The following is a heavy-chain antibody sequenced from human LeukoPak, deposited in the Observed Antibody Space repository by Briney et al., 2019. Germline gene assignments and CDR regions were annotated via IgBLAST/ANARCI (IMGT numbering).Heavy chain of an antibody. J-gene: IGHJ4*02. CDR1: GFSFSNYW. CDR2: INSDATTT. D-gene: IGHD5-24*01. Sequence: PGGSLRLSCAASGFSFSNYWMHWVRQAPGEGLVWVSRINSDATTTSYADSVKGRFTISRDNAKNTLYLQMDTLRAEDTAVYYCARKAPGDGYNSKSGDHFDYWGQGTLVTVSS. CDR3: ARKAPGDGYNSKSGDHFDY. V-gene: IGHV3-74*01.